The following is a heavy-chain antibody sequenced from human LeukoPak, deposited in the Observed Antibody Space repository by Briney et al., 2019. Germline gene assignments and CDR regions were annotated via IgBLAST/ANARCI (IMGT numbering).Heavy chain of an antibody. CDR1: GFTFSLYW. Sequence: GGSLRLSCTASGFTFSLYWMTWVRQAPEKGLEWVANIKEDASEKDYVDSVKGRFTISRDNGKNSLYLQMNSLRGEDTAVYYCARLNWNHADYWGQGTLVTVSS. J-gene: IGHJ4*02. V-gene: IGHV3-7*01. D-gene: IGHD1-14*01. CDR2: IKEDASEK. CDR3: ARLNWNHADY.